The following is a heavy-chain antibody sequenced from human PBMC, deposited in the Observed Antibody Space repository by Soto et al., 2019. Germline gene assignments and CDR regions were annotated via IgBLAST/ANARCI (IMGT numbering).Heavy chain of an antibody. CDR2: FDPEDGET. V-gene: IGHV1-24*01. J-gene: IGHJ5*02. CDR1: GGTFSSYA. CDR3: ATERYFFA. Sequence: ASVKVSCKASGGTFSSYAISWVRQAPGQGLEWMGGFDPEDGETIYAQKFQGRVTMTEDTSTDTAYMEMSSLRSEDTAVYYCATERYFFAWGQGTLVTVSS. D-gene: IGHD3-9*01.